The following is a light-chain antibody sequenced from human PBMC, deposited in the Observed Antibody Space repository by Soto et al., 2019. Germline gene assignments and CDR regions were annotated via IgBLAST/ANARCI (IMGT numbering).Light chain of an antibody. Sequence: QAVVTQPASVSGSPGQSITISCTGTSSDVGGYHYVSWYQQHPGKAPKLMIYDVNNRPSGVSNRFSGSKFGNTASLTIAGLQTEDEADYYCSSFTSSSPVVFGGGTKVTVL. J-gene: IGLJ2*01. CDR3: SSFTSSSPVV. CDR1: SSDVGGYHY. V-gene: IGLV2-14*01. CDR2: DVN.